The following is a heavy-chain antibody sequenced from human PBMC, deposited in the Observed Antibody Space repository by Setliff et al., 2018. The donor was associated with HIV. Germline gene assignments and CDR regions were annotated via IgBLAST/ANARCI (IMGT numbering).Heavy chain of an antibody. D-gene: IGHD1-20*01. CDR1: GFTFRNYN. J-gene: IGHJ6*02. CDR3: ARDITTCWDV. CDR2: ISIGSGAAI. V-gene: IGHV3-21*01. Sequence: PGGSLRLSCAASGFTFRNYNFNWVRQAPGRGLEWVSSISIGSGAAIYYAESVQGRFTVSRDNAKNTLFLQMNSLRAEDTAVYYCARDITTCWDVWGQGTTVTVSS.